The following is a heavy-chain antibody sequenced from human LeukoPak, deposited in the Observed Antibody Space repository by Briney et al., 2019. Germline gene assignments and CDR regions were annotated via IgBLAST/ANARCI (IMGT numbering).Heavy chain of an antibody. V-gene: IGHV4-59*01. CDR1: GGSISSYY. D-gene: IGHD2-21*01. Sequence: SETLSLTCTVSGGSISSYYWSWIRQPPGKGLEWIGYIYYTGSTNYNPSLKSRVTISVDTSKNQFSLKVRSVTAADTAVYYCATEGIIVARGIDYWGQGTLVTVAS. J-gene: IGHJ4*02. CDR2: IYYTGST. CDR3: ATEGIIVARGIDY.